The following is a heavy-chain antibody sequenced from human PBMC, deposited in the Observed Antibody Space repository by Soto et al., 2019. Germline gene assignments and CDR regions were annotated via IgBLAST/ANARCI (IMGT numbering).Heavy chain of an antibody. Sequence: PGESLKISCKGSGYSFTSYWIGWVRQMPGKGLEWMGIIYPGDSDTRYSPSFQGQVTISADKSISTAYLQWSSLKSSDTAMYYCARQDDILTGFGPPRSGMDVWGQGTTVTVSS. CDR3: ARQDDILTGFGPPRSGMDV. CDR1: GYSFTSYW. V-gene: IGHV5-51*01. D-gene: IGHD3-9*01. CDR2: IYPGDSDT. J-gene: IGHJ6*02.